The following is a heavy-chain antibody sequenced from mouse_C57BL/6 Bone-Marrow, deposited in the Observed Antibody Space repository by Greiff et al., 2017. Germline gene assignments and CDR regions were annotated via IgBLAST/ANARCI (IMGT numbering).Heavy chain of an antibody. Sequence: EVKLVESGGGLVKPGGSLKLSCAASGFTFSDYGMHWVRQAPEKGLEWVAYISSGSSTNYYAHTVKGRFTISRDNAKNTLFLQMTSLRSEDTAMYYCARENIERSMDYWGQGTSVTVSS. D-gene: IGHD1-3*01. CDR3: ARENIERSMDY. J-gene: IGHJ4*01. CDR1: GFTFSDYG. CDR2: ISSGSSTN. V-gene: IGHV5-17*01.